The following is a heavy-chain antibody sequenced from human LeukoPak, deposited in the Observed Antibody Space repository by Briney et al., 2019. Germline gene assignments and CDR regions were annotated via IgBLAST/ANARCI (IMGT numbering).Heavy chain of an antibody. Sequence: PSETLSLTCTVSGGSISSDTYYWVWIRQPPGKGLEWIGSIYYSGSTYYNPSLKSRVTMSVDTSKNQFSLWLSSVTAADTAVYYCARHESSDFDYWGQGTLVTVSS. V-gene: IGHV4-39*01. CDR1: GGSISSDTYY. CDR3: ARHESSDFDY. J-gene: IGHJ4*02. D-gene: IGHD1-26*01. CDR2: IYYSGST.